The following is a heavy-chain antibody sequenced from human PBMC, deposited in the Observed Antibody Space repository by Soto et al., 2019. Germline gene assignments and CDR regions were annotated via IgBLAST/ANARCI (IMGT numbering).Heavy chain of an antibody. CDR2: INHSGST. J-gene: IGHJ4*02. D-gene: IGHD6-13*01. V-gene: IGHV4-34*01. Sequence: QVQLQQWGAGLLKPSETLSLTCAVYGGSFSGYYWSWIRQPPGKGLEWIGEINHSGSTNYNPSLKSRVTISVDTSKNQFSLKLSSVTAADTAVYYCARGSPRSIAAAGDYWGQGTLVTVSS. CDR3: ARGSPRSIAAAGDY. CDR1: GGSFSGYY.